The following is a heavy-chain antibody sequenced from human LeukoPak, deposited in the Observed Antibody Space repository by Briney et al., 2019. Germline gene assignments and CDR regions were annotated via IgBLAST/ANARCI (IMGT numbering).Heavy chain of an antibody. V-gene: IGHV3-30*18. CDR3: AKGHSNGYYYFDS. CDR1: GLTFINYA. CDR2: MSYDGSNK. Sequence: SLRLSCAASGLTFINYAMNWVRQAPGKGLEWVAVMSYDGSNKYYADSLKGRFTISRDNSKNTVFLQMNSLRGEDTAVYYCAKGHSNGYYYFDSWGQGTLVTVSS. D-gene: IGHD5-24*01. J-gene: IGHJ4*02.